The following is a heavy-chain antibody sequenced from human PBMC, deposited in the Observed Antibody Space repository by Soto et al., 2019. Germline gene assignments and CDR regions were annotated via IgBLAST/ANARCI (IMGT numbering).Heavy chain of an antibody. J-gene: IGHJ4*02. D-gene: IGHD2-2*01. V-gene: IGHV3-53*01. Sequence: PGGSLRLSCAASGFTVSTKYMSWVRQAPGKGLEWVSVIYSGGSTYYADSVKGRFTISRDNSKNTLYLQMNTLRAEDTAVYYCAKGDIVVVPAAMINYWGQGTLVTVSS. CDR2: IYSGGST. CDR3: AKGDIVVVPAAMINY. CDR1: GFTVSTKY.